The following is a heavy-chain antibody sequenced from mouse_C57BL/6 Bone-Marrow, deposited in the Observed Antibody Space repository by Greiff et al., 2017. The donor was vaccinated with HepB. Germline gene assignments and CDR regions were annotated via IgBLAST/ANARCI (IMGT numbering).Heavy chain of an antibody. Sequence: QVQLQQPGAELVRPGTSVKLSCKASGYTFTSYWMHWVKQRPGQGLEWIGVIDPSDSYTNYNQKFKGKATLTVDTSSSTAYMQLSSLTSEDSAVYYCARGLGSYWGQGTTLTGSS. D-gene: IGHD4-1*01. V-gene: IGHV1-59*01. CDR3: ARGLGSY. CDR1: GYTFTSYW. CDR2: IDPSDSYT. J-gene: IGHJ2*01.